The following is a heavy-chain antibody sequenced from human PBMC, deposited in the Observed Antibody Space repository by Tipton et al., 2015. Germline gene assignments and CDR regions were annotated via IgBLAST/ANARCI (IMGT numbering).Heavy chain of an antibody. CDR1: GYSISSGYY. CDR2: IFHRGDT. D-gene: IGHD2-8*01. CDR3: ARTDALGHFDY. J-gene: IGHJ4*02. Sequence: TLSLTCAVSGYSISSGYYWGWIRQPPGKGLEWIGSIFHRGDTNYNPSLKSRVTISVDTSKNQFSLRLSSVTAADTAVYFCARTDALGHFDYWGLGTLVTVSS. V-gene: IGHV4-38-2*01.